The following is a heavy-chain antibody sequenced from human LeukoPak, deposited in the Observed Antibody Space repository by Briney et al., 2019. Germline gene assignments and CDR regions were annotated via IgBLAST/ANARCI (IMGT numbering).Heavy chain of an antibody. CDR1: GGSIRSYY. J-gene: IGHJ4*02. CDR3: AREQRGRRYFDY. D-gene: IGHD3-16*02. CDR2: IYYSGST. V-gene: IGHV4-59*01. Sequence: SETLSLTCTVSGGSIRSYYWSWIRQPPGKGLEWIGYIYYSGSTNYKSSLKSRVTISVDTSKNQFSLKVSSVTAADTAVYYCAREQRGRRYFDYWGQGTLVTVSS.